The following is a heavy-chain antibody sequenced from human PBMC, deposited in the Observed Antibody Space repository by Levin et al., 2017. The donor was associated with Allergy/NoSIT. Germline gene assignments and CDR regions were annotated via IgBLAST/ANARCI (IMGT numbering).Heavy chain of an antibody. CDR3: ARGPPLFDP. Sequence: PGGSLRLSCAASGFTFSSYSMNWVRQAPGKGLEWISYIGISSSPIYYADSVKGRFTISRDNAKNSLYLQMNSLSDEDTAVYYCARGPPLFDPWGQGTLVTVSS. CDR2: IGISSSPI. J-gene: IGHJ5*02. CDR1: GFTFSSYS. V-gene: IGHV3-48*02.